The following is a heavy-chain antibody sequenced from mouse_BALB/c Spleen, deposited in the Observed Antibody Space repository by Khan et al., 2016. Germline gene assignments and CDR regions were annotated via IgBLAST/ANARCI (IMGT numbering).Heavy chain of an antibody. CDR1: GYTFTNYG. D-gene: IGHD1-1*01. J-gene: IGHJ1*03. CDR3: ARYHYYCGSSRYFEV. CDR2: INTYSGES. V-gene: IGHV9-3-1*01. Sequence: QIQLVQSGPELKRPGKTVKISCKASGYTFTNYGINWVKQAPGKGLQRMGWINTYSGESTYADDFKGRFAFLLETSANTAYLQINNLKNEDTATYLYARYHYYCGSSRYFEVRGTGTTVTVSS.